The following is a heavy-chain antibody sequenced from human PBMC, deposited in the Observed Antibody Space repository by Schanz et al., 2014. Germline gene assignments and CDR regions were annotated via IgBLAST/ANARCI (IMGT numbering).Heavy chain of an antibody. J-gene: IGHJ6*02. Sequence: EVQLVESGGGLVKPGGSLRLSCAASGFTSSNAWMSWVRQAPGKGLECVGRIKTKTDGGTTDYSAPVKGRFTISRDESTTTLYLQMNSLKTEDTAVYYCTTGGRRGYSHYFYGMDVWGQGTTVTVSS. D-gene: IGHD5-18*01. CDR1: GFTSSNAW. CDR3: TTGGRRGYSHYFYGMDV. V-gene: IGHV3-15*01. CDR2: IKTKTDGGTT.